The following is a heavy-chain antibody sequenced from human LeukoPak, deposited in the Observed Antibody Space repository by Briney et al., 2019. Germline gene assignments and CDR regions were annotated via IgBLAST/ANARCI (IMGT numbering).Heavy chain of an antibody. V-gene: IGHV3-7*01. Sequence: QSGGSLRLSCAVSGFTFSNYWMTWVSQAPGKGLEWVASIKQDGSETYYVDSVKGRFTISRDNAKNSLFLQMNSLRAEDTAIYYCVSAIRGSPIDYWGQGTLVSVPS. J-gene: IGHJ4*02. D-gene: IGHD3-10*01. CDR1: GFTFSNYW. CDR2: IKQDGSET. CDR3: VSAIRGSPIDY.